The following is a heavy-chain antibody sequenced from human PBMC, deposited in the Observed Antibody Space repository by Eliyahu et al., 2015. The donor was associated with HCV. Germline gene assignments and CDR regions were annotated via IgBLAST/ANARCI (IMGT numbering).Heavy chain of an antibody. Sequence: EVQLVESGGGLVKPGGSLRLSCAASGFTFSSYSMHWVRQAPGKGLGWISSITTSSSYMYYADSVKGRFTISRDNAKNSLYLQMNSLSAEDTAMYYCAREKSLENFDNWGQGTLVTVSS. CDR1: GFTFSSYS. J-gene: IGHJ4*02. D-gene: IGHD5-24*01. V-gene: IGHV3-21*02. CDR2: ITTSSSYM. CDR3: AREKSLENFDN.